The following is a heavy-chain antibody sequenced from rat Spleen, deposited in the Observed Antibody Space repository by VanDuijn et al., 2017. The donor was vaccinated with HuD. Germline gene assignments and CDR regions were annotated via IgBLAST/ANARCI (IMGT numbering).Heavy chain of an antibody. J-gene: IGHJ3*01. CDR1: RFTFNNYG. Sequence: EVHLVESGGGLVQPGGSLKLSCAASRFTFNNYGMAWVRQAPKKGLEWVASISSGGGGTYYPDSVKGRFTISRDNTKSTLYLQMDSLRSEDTATYYCARPTEGIAWFTYWGQGALVTVSS. CDR3: ARPTEGIAWFTY. D-gene: IGHD1-11*01. V-gene: IGHV5-29*01. CDR2: ISSGGGGT.